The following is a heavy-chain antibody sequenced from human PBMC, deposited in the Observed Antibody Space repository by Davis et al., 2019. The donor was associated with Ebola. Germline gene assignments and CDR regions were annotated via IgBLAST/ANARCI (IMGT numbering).Heavy chain of an antibody. CDR1: GITFSNAW. CDR2: IKSKTDGGIA. D-gene: IGHD1-26*01. V-gene: IGHV3-15*01. Sequence: PGGSLRLSCAASGITFSNAWMSWVRQVPGKGLEWVGRIKSKTDGGIADYAAPVKGRFTISRDDSKNTLYLQMNSLKTEDTAVYFCTTDRRSGSYFDYWGQGALVTVSS. J-gene: IGHJ4*02. CDR3: TTDRRSGSYFDY.